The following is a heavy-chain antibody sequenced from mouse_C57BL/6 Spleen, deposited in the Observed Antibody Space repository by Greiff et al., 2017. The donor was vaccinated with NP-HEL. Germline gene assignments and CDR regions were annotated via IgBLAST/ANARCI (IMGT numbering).Heavy chain of an antibody. D-gene: IGHD2-5*01. CDR3: ARKTYYSNSFAY. Sequence: VQLQQPGAELVKPGASVKMSCKASGYTFTSYWITWVKQRPGQGLEWIGDVYPGSGSTNYNEKFKSKATLTVDTSSSTAYMQLSSLTSEDSAVYYCARKTYYSNSFAYWGQGTLVTVSA. J-gene: IGHJ3*01. CDR2: VYPGSGST. V-gene: IGHV1-55*01. CDR1: GYTFTSYW.